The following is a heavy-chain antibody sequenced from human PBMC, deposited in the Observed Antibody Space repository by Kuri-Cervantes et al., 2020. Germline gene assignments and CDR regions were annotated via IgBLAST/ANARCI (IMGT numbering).Heavy chain of an antibody. Sequence: GSLRLSCTVSGGSISSYYWSWIRQPAGKGLEWIGRIYTSGSTNYNPSLKSRVTMSVDTSKNQFSLKLSSVTAADTAMYYCARNYPFDYWGQGTLVTVSS. V-gene: IGHV4-4*07. D-gene: IGHD3-10*01. CDR1: GGSISSYY. CDR2: IYTSGST. J-gene: IGHJ4*02. CDR3: ARNYPFDY.